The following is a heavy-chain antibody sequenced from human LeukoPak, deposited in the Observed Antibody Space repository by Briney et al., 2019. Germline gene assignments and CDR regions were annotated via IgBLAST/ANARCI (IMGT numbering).Heavy chain of an antibody. CDR1: GFTFSSYN. V-gene: IGHV3-30-3*01. Sequence: GGSLRLSCVASGFTFSSYNMHWVRQAPGKGLEWVAVISYDGSNKYYAASVKGRSTISSDNSKNTLYLQVNSLRPEDTAVYYCGRGTVGYGGAFDIWGQGTMVTVSS. D-gene: IGHD5-18*01. J-gene: IGHJ3*02. CDR2: ISYDGSNK. CDR3: GRGTVGYGGAFDI.